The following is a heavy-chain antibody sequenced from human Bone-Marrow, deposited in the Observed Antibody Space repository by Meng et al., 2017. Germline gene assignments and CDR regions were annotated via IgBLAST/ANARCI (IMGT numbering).Heavy chain of an antibody. CDR2: IYYSGST. CDR3: ARGPYYDFWSGYYDYYYYGMDV. J-gene: IGHJ6*02. Sequence: SETLSLTCTVSGGSISSGGYYWSWIRQHLGKGLEWIGYIYYSGSTYYNPSLKSLVTISVDTSKNQFSLKLSSVTAADTAVYYCARGPYYDFWSGYYDYYYYGMDVWGQGTTVTVSS. CDR1: GGSISSGGYY. D-gene: IGHD3-3*01. V-gene: IGHV4-31*01.